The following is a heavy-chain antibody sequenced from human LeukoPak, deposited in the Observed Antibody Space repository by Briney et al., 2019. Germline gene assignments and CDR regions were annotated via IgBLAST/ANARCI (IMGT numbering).Heavy chain of an antibody. Sequence: PSETLSLTCTVSGGSISSYYWSWIRQPPGKGLEWIGYIYYSGSTNYNPSLKSRVTISVDTSKNQFSLKLSSVTAADTAVYYCASTPYYYDSSGYYFDYWGQGTLVTVSS. D-gene: IGHD3-22*01. V-gene: IGHV4-59*01. CDR1: GGSISSYY. CDR3: ASTPYYYDSSGYYFDY. J-gene: IGHJ4*02. CDR2: IYYSGST.